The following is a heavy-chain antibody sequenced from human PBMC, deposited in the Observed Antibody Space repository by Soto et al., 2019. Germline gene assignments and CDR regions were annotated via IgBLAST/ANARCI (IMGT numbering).Heavy chain of an antibody. D-gene: IGHD3-10*01. CDR1: GGSISSYH. Sequence: SETLSLTCTVSGGSISSYHWSWIRQSPGKGLEWIGYVFYTGSTKYNPALKRRVTISVDTSKNQFSLKLSSVTAADTAVYYCAREGRYYASGRFWWFDPWGQGTLVTVSS. CDR3: AREGRYYASGRFWWFDP. V-gene: IGHV4-59*12. J-gene: IGHJ5*02. CDR2: VFYTGST.